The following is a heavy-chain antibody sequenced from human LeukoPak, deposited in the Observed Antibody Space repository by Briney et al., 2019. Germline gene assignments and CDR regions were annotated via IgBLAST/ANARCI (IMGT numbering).Heavy chain of an antibody. V-gene: IGHV3-30*02. CDR2: IRYDGSNK. J-gene: IGHJ3*02. D-gene: IGHD1-26*01. Sequence: GGSLRLSCAASGFTFSTCGMHWVRQAPGKGLEWVAFIRYDGSNKYYADSVKGRFTISRDNSRNTLYLQMNSLRAEDTAVYYCAKDLLNSGSYYRAFDIWGQGTMVTVSS. CDR3: AKDLLNSGSYYRAFDI. CDR1: GFTFSTCG.